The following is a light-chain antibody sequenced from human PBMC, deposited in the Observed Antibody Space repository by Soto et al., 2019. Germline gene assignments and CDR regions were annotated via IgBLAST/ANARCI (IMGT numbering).Light chain of an antibody. V-gene: IGLV2-14*01. Sequence: QSALTQPASVSGSPGQSITISCTGTSSDIGTYDYVSWYQQHPGKAPQLMIYEVTNRPSGVSNRFSGSKSGNTASLTISGLQAEDEADYYCSSYTTSSTVVIGGGTKVTVL. J-gene: IGLJ2*01. CDR3: SSYTTSSTVV. CDR1: SSDIGTYDY. CDR2: EVT.